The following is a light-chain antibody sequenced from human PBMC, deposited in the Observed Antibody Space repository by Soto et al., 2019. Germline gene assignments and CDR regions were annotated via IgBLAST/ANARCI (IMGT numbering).Light chain of an antibody. CDR1: RDIGTW. V-gene: IGKV1-5*03. Sequence: TPMTQSPSTLSASVGDSVSITCRASRDIGTWLAWFQQKPGRAPNLLIYRASTLARGVPSRFSGSGSGTEFTLTISSLQPDDFATYYCHRHETYPLAFDGGTKVDI. CDR3: HRHETYPLA. J-gene: IGKJ4*01. CDR2: RAS.